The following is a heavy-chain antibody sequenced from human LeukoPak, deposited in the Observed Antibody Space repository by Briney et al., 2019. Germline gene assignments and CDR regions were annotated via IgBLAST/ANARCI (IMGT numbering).Heavy chain of an antibody. Sequence: ASVKVSCKASGYTFTSYGISWVRQAPGQGLEWMGGVIPIFGSANYAQKFQGRVTITADESTSTAYMELSSLRSEDTAVYYCARSAVVYYDSSGYYPSDYWGQGTLVTVSS. CDR1: GYTFTSYG. V-gene: IGHV1-69*13. CDR2: VIPIFGSA. CDR3: ARSAVVYYDSSGYYPSDY. D-gene: IGHD3-22*01. J-gene: IGHJ4*02.